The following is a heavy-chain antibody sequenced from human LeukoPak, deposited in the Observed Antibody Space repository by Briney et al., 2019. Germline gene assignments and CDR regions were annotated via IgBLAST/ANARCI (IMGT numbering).Heavy chain of an antibody. CDR1: GYAFTSYE. V-gene: IGHV1-18*01. Sequence: ASVKVSCKAYGYAFTSYEISCVRQAPGQGLEWMGWINAYNGNTNYAQKLQGRVTMTTDTSTSTAYMELRSLRSDDTAVYYCARYLDYDSSGYPTDCGQGTLVTVSS. J-gene: IGHJ4*02. D-gene: IGHD3-22*01. CDR2: INAYNGNT. CDR3: ARYLDYDSSGYPTD.